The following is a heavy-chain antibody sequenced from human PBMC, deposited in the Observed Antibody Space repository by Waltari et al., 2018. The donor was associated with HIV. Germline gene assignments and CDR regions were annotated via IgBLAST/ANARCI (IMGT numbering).Heavy chain of an antibody. D-gene: IGHD3-10*01. V-gene: IGHV4-59*01. Sequence: HVQLQESGPGLVKPSETLSLTCTVSGGSISSSYWSWIRQPPGKGLEWIGYSSYSGSTSYNHARTSRVTISPDTSKNHFSLKLTSLTAADTAVYYCARLPLYGSGSYPTYWYFDLWGRGTLVTVSS. J-gene: IGHJ2*01. CDR1: GGSISSSY. CDR3: ARLPLYGSGSYPTYWYFDL. CDR2: SSYSGST.